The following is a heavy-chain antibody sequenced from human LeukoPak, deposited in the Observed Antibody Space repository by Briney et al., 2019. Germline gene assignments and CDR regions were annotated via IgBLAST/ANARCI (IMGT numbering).Heavy chain of an antibody. D-gene: IGHD6-13*01. Sequence: ASVNVSCKASVYTFTIYAMNWVRQAPGQGLEWMGWINTNTGNPTYAQGFTGRFVFSLDTSVSTAYLQIRSLKAEDTAVYYCARDRIRQIAAAGASSYWGQGTLVTVSS. CDR3: ARDRIRQIAAAGASSY. J-gene: IGHJ4*02. CDR2: INTNTGNP. CDR1: VYTFTIYA. V-gene: IGHV7-4-1*01.